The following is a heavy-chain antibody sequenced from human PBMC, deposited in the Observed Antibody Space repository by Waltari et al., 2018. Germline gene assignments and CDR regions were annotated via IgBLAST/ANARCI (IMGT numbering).Heavy chain of an antibody. V-gene: IGHV3-30-3*01. CDR2: ISYDGSNK. Sequence: QVQLVESGGGVVQPGRSLRLSCAASGFTFSSYAMHWVRQAPGKGLEWVAVISYDGSNKYYADSVKGRFTISRDNSKNTLYLQMNSLRAEDTAVYYCAIHHRSYYYGMDVWGQGTTVTVSS. CDR3: AIHHRSYYYGMDV. J-gene: IGHJ6*02. CDR1: GFTFSSYA.